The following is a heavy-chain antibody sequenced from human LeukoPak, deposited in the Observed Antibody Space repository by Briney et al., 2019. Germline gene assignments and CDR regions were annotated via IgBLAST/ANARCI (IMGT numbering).Heavy chain of an antibody. Sequence: GGSLRLSCAASGFTFSSCGMHWVRQAPGKGLEWASVIWYDGSNKYYADSVKGRFTISRDNSKNTLYLQMNSLRAEDTAVYYCAREDVYFGYFDYWGQGTLVTVSS. J-gene: IGHJ4*02. V-gene: IGHV3-33*01. CDR2: IWYDGSNK. CDR3: AREDVYFGYFDY. CDR1: GFTFSSCG. D-gene: IGHD3-10*01.